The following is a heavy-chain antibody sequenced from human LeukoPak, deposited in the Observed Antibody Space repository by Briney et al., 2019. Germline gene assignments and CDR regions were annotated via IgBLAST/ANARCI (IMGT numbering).Heavy chain of an antibody. Sequence: PGGSLRLSCAASGFTFSSYAMHWVRQAPGEGLERVTVISNDGSVKYYADSVKGRFTISRDNSKNTLYLQMNSLRAEDTAVYFCAKVGGSGTSYYYFGMDVWGQGTTVTVSS. CDR3: AKVGGSGTSYYYFGMDV. D-gene: IGHD3-10*01. CDR1: GFTFSSYA. J-gene: IGHJ6*02. CDR2: ISNDGSVK. V-gene: IGHV3-30*04.